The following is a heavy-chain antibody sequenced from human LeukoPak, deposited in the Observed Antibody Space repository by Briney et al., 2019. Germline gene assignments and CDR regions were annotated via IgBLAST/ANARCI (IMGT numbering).Heavy chain of an antibody. D-gene: IGHD6-13*01. V-gene: IGHV4-4*07. CDR3: ARDLAAAGTKGYYYYYMDV. Sequence: SETLSLTCTVSGGSISSYYWSWIRQPAGKGLEWIGRIYTSGSTNYNPSLKSRVTMSVDTSKNQLSLKLGSVTAADTAVYYFARDLAAAGTKGYYYYYMDVWGKGTTVTISS. CDR2: IYTSGST. CDR1: GGSISSYY. J-gene: IGHJ6*03.